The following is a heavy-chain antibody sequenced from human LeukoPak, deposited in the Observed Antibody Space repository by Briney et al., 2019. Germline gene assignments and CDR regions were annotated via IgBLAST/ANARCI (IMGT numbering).Heavy chain of an antibody. J-gene: IGHJ4*02. D-gene: IGHD5-18*01. CDR3: ARRGAMVFDY. CDR2: ISGSGGST. CDR1: GFTFSSYG. Sequence: GGSLRLSCAASGFTFSSYGMSWVRQAPGKGLEWVSAISGSGGSTYYADSVKGRFTISRDNSKNTLYLQMNSLRAEDTAVYYCARRGAMVFDYWGQGTLVTVSS. V-gene: IGHV3-23*01.